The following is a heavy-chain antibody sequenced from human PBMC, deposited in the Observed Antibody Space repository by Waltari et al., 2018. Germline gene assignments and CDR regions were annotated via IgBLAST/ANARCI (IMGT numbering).Heavy chain of an antibody. D-gene: IGHD3-10*01. CDR3: ATYRWLGY. CDR1: AFTFSTYW. CDR2: INFNGNEK. V-gene: IGHV3-7*03. Sequence: EVQLVESGGGLVQPGGSLRRAWVVSAFTFSTYWMTWVGQAPGRGLEWVANINFNGNEKNYVDSVKGRFTISRDNARSSLYLQMNSLRVEDTAVYYCATYRWLGYWGLGTLVTVSS. J-gene: IGHJ4*02.